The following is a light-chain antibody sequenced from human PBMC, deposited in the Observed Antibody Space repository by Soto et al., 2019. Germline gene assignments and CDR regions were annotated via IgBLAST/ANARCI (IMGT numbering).Light chain of an antibody. CDR2: EVS. V-gene: IGLV2-14*03. Sequence: QSVLTQPASVSGSPGQSITISCTGTSSDFGGYNYVSWYQQHPGKAPKLMIYEVSNRPSGVSNRFSGSKSGNTASLTISGLQAEDEADYYCSSYTATRGVFGTGTKVTAL. CDR3: SSYTATRGV. J-gene: IGLJ1*01. CDR1: SSDFGGYNY.